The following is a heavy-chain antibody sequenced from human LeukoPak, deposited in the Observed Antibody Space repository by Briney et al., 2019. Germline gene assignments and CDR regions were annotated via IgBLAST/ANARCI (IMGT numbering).Heavy chain of an antibody. CDR1: GFTLSSYA. CDR2: ISGSGGST. CDR3: AKEITMVRGVRSDY. V-gene: IGHV3-23*01. J-gene: IGHJ4*02. D-gene: IGHD3-10*01. Sequence: PGGSLRLSCAASGFTLSSYAMSWVRQAPGKGLEWVSAISGSGGSTYYADSVKGRFTISRDNSKNTLYLQMNSLRAEDTAVYYCAKEITMVRGVRSDYWGQGTLVTVSS.